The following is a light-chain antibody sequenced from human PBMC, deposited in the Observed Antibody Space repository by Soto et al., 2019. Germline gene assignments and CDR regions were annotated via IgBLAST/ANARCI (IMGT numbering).Light chain of an antibody. Sequence: IHMAPSSSSLSASVRHSITIPCRASQSISSYLNWYQQKPGKAPKLLIYAASSLQSGVPSRFSGSGSGTDFTLTISSLQPEDFATYYCQQSYSTPITFGQGTRLEIK. J-gene: IGKJ5*01. V-gene: IGKV1-39*01. CDR2: AAS. CDR3: QQSYSTPIT. CDR1: QSISSY.